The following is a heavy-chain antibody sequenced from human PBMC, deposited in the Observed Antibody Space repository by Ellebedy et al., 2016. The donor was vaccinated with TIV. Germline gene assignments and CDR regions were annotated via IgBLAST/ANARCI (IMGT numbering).Heavy chain of an antibody. CDR3: ARGDITVTFPILDY. Sequence: SETLSLXXTVSGGSISSYYWSWIRQPPGKGLEWIGYIYYSGSTNYNPSLKSRVTISVDTSKNQFSLKLSSVTAADTAVYYCARGDITVTFPILDYWGQGTLVTVSS. V-gene: IGHV4-59*01. J-gene: IGHJ4*02. D-gene: IGHD4-17*01. CDR2: IYYSGST. CDR1: GGSISSYY.